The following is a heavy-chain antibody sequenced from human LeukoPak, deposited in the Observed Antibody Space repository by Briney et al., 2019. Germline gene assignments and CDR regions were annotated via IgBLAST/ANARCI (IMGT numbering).Heavy chain of an antibody. CDR1: GGSISSSSYY. CDR3: ARRGRSYSHRSIYYYYMDV. D-gene: IGHD3-10*01. Sequence: PSETLSLTCTVSGGSISSSSYYWGWIRQPPGKGLEWIGSIYYSGSTYYNPSLKSRVTISVDTSKNQFSLKLSSVTAADTAVYYCARRGRSYSHRSIYYYYMDVWGKGTTVTISS. V-gene: IGHV4-39*07. CDR2: IYYSGST. J-gene: IGHJ6*03.